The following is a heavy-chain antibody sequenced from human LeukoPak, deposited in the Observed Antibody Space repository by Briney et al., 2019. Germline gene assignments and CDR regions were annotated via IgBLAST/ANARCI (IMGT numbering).Heavy chain of an antibody. V-gene: IGHV3-74*01. CDR3: ARARDGSRNAFDI. D-gene: IGHD1-14*01. CDR1: GFNFRTHW. J-gene: IGHJ3*02. Sequence: GGSLRLSCAASGFNFRTHWMHWVRQAPGKGLVWVSRVNPNGSTTGYAGSVEGRFTISRDNAKNMVYVQMNSLRAEDTAVYYCARARDGSRNAFDIWGQGTMVTVSS. CDR2: VNPNGSTT.